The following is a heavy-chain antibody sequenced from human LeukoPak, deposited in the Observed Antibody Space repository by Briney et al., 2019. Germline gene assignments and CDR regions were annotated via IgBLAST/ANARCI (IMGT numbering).Heavy chain of an antibody. V-gene: IGHV4-59*01. CDR2: IYYSGST. D-gene: IGHD3-3*01. J-gene: IGHJ4*02. Sequence: KASETLSLTCTVSGGSISSYYWSWIRQPPGKGLEWIGYIYYSGSTNYNPSLKSRVTISVDTSKNQFSLKLSSVTAADTAVYYCARVLTIFGVVTKALDYWGQGTLVTVSS. CDR1: GGSISSYY. CDR3: ARVLTIFGVVTKALDY.